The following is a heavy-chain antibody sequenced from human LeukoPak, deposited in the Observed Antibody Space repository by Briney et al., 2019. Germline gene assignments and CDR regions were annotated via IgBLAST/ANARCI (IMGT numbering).Heavy chain of an antibody. CDR2: IKQDGSDK. Sequence: GGSLRLSCAASGFTFSSYAMRWVRQAPGKGLEWVANIKQDGSDKYYVDSVKGRFTISRDNAQNSLYLQMNSLRVEDTAVYYCARGRRFLDWSDAFDIWGQGTMVTVSS. CDR1: GFTFSSYA. V-gene: IGHV3-7*01. D-gene: IGHD3/OR15-3a*01. CDR3: ARGRRFLDWSDAFDI. J-gene: IGHJ3*02.